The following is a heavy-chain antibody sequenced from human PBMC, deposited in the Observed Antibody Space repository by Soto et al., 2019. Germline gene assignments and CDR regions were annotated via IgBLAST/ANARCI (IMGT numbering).Heavy chain of an antibody. CDR3: VRDSSGWPEKCQH. J-gene: IGHJ1*01. D-gene: IGHD6-19*01. CDR2: ISYDGSNT. Sequence: QVQLVESGGGVVQPGRSLRLSCAASGFTFSSYAMHWVRQAPGKGLEWLTVISYDGSNTYYADSVKGRFTISRDNSRTTLYLQVDSLRTEDTAVYYCVRDSSGWPEKCQHWGQGTLVTVSS. V-gene: IGHV3-30-3*01. CDR1: GFTFSSYA.